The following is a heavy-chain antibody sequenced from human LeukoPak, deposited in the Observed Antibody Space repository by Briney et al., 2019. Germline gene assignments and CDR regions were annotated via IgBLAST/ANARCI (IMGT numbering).Heavy chain of an antibody. J-gene: IGHJ6*03. CDR3: TRSSRYDSLNMDV. D-gene: IGHD3-16*02. CDR2: INSDGSTT. V-gene: IGHV3-74*01. Sequence: GGSLRLSCAASGFTFSSDWMHWVRQAPGRGLVWVSRINSDGSTTNYADSVKGRFTISRDNAKNTVDLQMNSLRAEDTTVYYCTRSSRYDSLNMDVWGKGTTVTVSS. CDR1: GFTFSSDW.